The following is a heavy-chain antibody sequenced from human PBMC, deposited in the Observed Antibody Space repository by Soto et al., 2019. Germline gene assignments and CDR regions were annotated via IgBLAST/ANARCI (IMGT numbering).Heavy chain of an antibody. Sequence: QVQLQESGPGLVKPSETLSLTCTVSGGSISSYYWSWIRQPPGKGLEWIGYIYYSGSTNYNPSLTSRVTISVDTSKNQFSLRLSSVTAADTAVYYCARYLFGIGCDYWGQGTLVTVSS. V-gene: IGHV4-59*01. J-gene: IGHJ4*02. CDR3: ARYLFGIGCDY. CDR2: IYYSGST. D-gene: IGHD3-16*01. CDR1: GGSISSYY.